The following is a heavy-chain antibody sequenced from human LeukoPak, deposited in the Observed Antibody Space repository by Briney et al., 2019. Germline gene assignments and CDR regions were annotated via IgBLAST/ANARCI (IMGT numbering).Heavy chain of an antibody. J-gene: IGHJ4*02. CDR1: GFSFRSYW. V-gene: IGHV3-7*01. CDR3: GRDRISSAGSDF. CDR2: INQGGSDK. D-gene: IGHD6-13*01. Sequence: GGPLRLSCVASGFSFRSYWMSWVRQAPGKGLEWVANINQGGSDKYYVDSVKGRFTISRDDAQKSLFLQMDSLRADDTGVYFCGRDRISSAGSDFWGQGTHVTVSS.